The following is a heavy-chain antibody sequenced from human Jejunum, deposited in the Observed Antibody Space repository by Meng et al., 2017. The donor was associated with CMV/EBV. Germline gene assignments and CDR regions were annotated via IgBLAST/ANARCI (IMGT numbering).Heavy chain of an antibody. CDR3: ARLPTPKFDY. CDR1: GYSCSNYW. CDR2: MHPGNSET. J-gene: IGHJ4*02. Sequence: ISCKGSGYSCSNYWIAWVRQMPGKGLEWMGIMHPGNSETRYSPSFQGQVTISADKSISTAYLQWSSLKASDTAMYYCARLPTPKFDYWGQGTLVTVSS. V-gene: IGHV5-51*01.